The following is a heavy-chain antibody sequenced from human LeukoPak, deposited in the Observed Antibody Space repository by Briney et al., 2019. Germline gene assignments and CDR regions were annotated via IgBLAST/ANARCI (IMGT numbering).Heavy chain of an antibody. Sequence: GGSLRLSCVVSGFDFSGFSMSWVRQAPGKGLEWVANIKQDGSEKYYVDSVKGRFTISRDNAKNSLYLQMNSLRAEDTAVYYCARAVSFENWGQGTLVTVSS. V-gene: IGHV3-7*04. D-gene: IGHD3-16*02. CDR1: GFDFSGFS. CDR2: IKQDGSEK. CDR3: ARAVSFEN. J-gene: IGHJ4*02.